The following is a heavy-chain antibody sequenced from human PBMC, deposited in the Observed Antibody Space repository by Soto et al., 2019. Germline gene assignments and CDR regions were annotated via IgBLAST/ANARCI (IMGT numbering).Heavy chain of an antibody. D-gene: IGHD2-2*01. CDR3: ARVACSSTRCYEQNDAFDI. Sequence: PGGSLRLSCAASGFTFSSYWMSWVRQAPGKGLEWVANIKQDGSEKYYVDSVKGRSTISRDNAKNSLYLQMNSLRAEDTAVYYCARVACSSTRCYEQNDAFDIWGQGTMVTVSS. V-gene: IGHV3-7*03. CDR2: IKQDGSEK. CDR1: GFTFSSYW. J-gene: IGHJ3*02.